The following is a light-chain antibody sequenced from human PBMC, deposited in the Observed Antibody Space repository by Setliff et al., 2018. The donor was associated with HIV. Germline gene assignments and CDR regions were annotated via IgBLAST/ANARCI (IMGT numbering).Light chain of an antibody. CDR1: SSDVGSYKF. Sequence: QSALAQPASVSGSPGQSITISCTGTSSDVGSYKFVSWYQQHPGKAPKLMIYEVSKRPSGVSNRFSGSKSGNTASLTISGLQAEDEADYYCCSYAGSNTFVLFGGGTKVTV. CDR2: EVS. J-gene: IGLJ2*01. V-gene: IGLV2-23*02. CDR3: CSYAGSNTFVL.